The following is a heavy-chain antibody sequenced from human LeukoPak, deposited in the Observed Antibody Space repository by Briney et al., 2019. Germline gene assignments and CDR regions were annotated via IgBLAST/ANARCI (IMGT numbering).Heavy chain of an antibody. CDR3: AKNIGFKYCSGGSCYSVSTYYFDD. J-gene: IGHJ4*02. CDR1: GFTFSSYA. CDR2: ISGSGGSA. D-gene: IGHD2-15*01. Sequence: PGGSLTLSCAASGFTFSSYAMSWVRQAPGKGLEWVSAISGSGGSAYYADSVKGRFTISRDNSKNTLYLQMNSPRGEDTAVYYCAKNIGFKYCSGGSCYSVSTYYFDDWGQGTLVTVSS. V-gene: IGHV3-23*01.